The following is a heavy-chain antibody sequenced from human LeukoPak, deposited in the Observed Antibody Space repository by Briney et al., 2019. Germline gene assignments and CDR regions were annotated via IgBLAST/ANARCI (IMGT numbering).Heavy chain of an antibody. D-gene: IGHD5-18*01. Sequence: PSETLSLTCTVSGGSIRSNYYWGWIRQPPGKGLEWIGSIYYSGNSYYNPSLKSRVTMSIDTSKNQFSLKVNSVTAADTAVYYCASGYSYDNFDYWGQGTLVTVSS. CDR3: ASGYSYDNFDY. V-gene: IGHV4-39*07. CDR1: GGSIRSNYY. J-gene: IGHJ4*02. CDR2: IYYSGNS.